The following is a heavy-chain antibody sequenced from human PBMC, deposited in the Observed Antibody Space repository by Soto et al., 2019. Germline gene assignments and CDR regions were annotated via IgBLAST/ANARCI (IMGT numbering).Heavy chain of an antibody. J-gene: IGHJ5*02. D-gene: IGHD6-6*01. CDR2: INAHSGGT. Sequence: SVKVSFKASGFSITGYYIHWVRQAPGQGLEWMGWINAHSGGTEYAQKFQGRVTLTRDTSIATAYLTLTSLTSDDTALYYCAKDLTRQLAYWLDPWGQGTQVTVSS. CDR1: GFSITGYY. CDR3: AKDLTRQLAYWLDP. V-gene: IGHV1-2*02.